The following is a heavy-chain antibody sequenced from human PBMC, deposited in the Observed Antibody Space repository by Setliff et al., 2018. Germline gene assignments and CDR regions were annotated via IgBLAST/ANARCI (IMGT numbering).Heavy chain of an antibody. J-gene: IGHJ6*02. CDR3: ARDHGYYGMDV. CDR2: IYYSGST. Sequence: SETLSLTCTVSGGSISSSSYYWGWIRQPPGKGLEWIGSIYYSGSTYYNPSLKSRVAISVDTSKNQFSLKLSSVTAADTAVYYCARDHGYYGMDVWGQGTTVTVSS. V-gene: IGHV4-39*07. CDR1: GGSISSSSYY.